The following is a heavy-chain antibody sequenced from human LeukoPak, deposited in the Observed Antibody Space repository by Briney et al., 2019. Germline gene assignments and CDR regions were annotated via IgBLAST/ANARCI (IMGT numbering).Heavy chain of an antibody. V-gene: IGHV3-33*01. CDR3: AREWGLIAVAGGPGY. D-gene: IGHD6-19*01. J-gene: IGHJ4*02. Sequence: GGSLRLSCVASGFTFSKYGMHWVRQAPGKGLEWLAIIWYDGHNKNYADSVKGRFTISRDNSKNTLFLEMTDLRAEDTAVYYCAREWGLIAVAGGPGYWGQGALVTVSS. CDR2: IWYDGHNK. CDR1: GFTFSKYG.